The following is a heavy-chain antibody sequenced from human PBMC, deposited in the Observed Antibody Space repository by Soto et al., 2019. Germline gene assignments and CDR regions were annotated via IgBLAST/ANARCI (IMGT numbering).Heavy chain of an antibody. D-gene: IGHD1-26*01. CDR2: ISGSGGNT. CDR1: GFSSSSYA. Sequence: VLLLESGGGLIQPGGSLRLSCAVSGFSSSSYAMAWVRQAPGKGLEWVSAISGSGGNTYYADSAKGRFTISRDNSKNTLYLQMNSLRAEDTAVYYCAKDVVVGATTGLGDYYYYYGMDVWGQGTTVTVSS. CDR3: AKDVVVGATTGLGDYYYYYGMDV. V-gene: IGHV3-23*01. J-gene: IGHJ6*02.